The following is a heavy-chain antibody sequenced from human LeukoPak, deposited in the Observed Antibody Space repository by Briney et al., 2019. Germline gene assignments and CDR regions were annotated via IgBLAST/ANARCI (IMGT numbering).Heavy chain of an antibody. V-gene: IGHV4-34*01. J-gene: IGHJ6*02. CDR1: GGSFSGYY. D-gene: IGHD2-8*01. CDR2: INHSGST. Sequence: SETLSLTCAVYGGSFSGYYWSWIRQPPGKGLEWIGEINHSGSTNYNPSLKSRVTISVDTSKNQFSLKLSSVTAADTAVYYCARGGRSLMVYAYYYYYGMDVWGQGTTVTVFS. CDR3: ARGGRSLMVYAYYYYYGMDV.